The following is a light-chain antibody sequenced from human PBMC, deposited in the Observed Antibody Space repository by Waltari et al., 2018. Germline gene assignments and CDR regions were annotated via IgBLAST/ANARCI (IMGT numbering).Light chain of an antibody. Sequence: QSALTQPASVSGSPGQSITISCTGTGSDVGSYVYVSWYQQHPGKGPKLMIFDVCTRPSGVSNRFAGSKSGNTASLTISGLQAEDEADYYCSSYTSSGTVIFGGGTKLTVL. V-gene: IGLV2-14*03. CDR1: GSDVGSYVY. CDR2: DVC. CDR3: SSYTSSGTVI. J-gene: IGLJ2*01.